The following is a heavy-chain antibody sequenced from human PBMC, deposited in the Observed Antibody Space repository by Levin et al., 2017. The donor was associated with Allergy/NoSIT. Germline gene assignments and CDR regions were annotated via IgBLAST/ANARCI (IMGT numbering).Heavy chain of an antibody. Sequence: SCSASGFTFGDYAVSWFRQAPGKGLESVGLIRSKAYGTTTEYAASVKGRFTISRDDSKSIAYLQMNSLKTEDTAVYYCTRGVAAILWYYFDYWGQGTLVTVSS. V-gene: IGHV3-49*03. D-gene: IGHD2-15*01. J-gene: IGHJ4*02. CDR3: TRGVAAILWYYFDY. CDR2: IRSKAYGTTT. CDR1: GFTFGDYA.